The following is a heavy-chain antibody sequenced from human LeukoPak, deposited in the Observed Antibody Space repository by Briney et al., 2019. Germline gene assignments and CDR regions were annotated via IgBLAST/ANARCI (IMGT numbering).Heavy chain of an antibody. V-gene: IGHV1-8*02. J-gene: IGHJ5*02. D-gene: IGHD3-22*01. CDR3: ARAMFYYDSSGYYAWFDP. CDR2: MNSISGNT. Sequence: ASVKVSCKASGYTFTGYYMHWVRQAPGQGLEWMGWMNSISGNTGYAQKFQGRVTMTRDTSISTAYMELSSLTSEDTGVYYCARAMFYYDSSGYYAWFDPWGQGTQVTVSS. CDR1: GYTFTGYY.